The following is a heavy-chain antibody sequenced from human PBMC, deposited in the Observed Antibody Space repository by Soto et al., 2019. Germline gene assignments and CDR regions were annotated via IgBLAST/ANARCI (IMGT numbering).Heavy chain of an antibody. V-gene: IGHV3-30*18. Sequence: QVQLVESGGGVVQPGRSLRLSCAASGFTFSSYGMHWVRQAQGTGLEWVAVISYDGSNKYYADSVKGRFTISRDNSKNTLYLQMNSLRAEDTAVYYCAKVHPDPEGWGMDVWGQGTTVTVSS. CDR1: GFTFSSYG. CDR2: ISYDGSNK. J-gene: IGHJ6*02. CDR3: AKVHPDPEGWGMDV.